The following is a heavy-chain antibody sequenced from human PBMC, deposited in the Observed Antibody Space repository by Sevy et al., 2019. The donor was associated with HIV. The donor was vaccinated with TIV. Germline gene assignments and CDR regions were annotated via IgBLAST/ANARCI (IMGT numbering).Heavy chain of an antibody. CDR2: ISYDGSNK. D-gene: IGHD5-12*01. CDR1: GFTFSSYG. V-gene: IGHV3-30*18. J-gene: IGHJ4*02. CDR3: AKIKGGSGYDWDY. Sequence: GESLKISCAASGFTFSSYGMHWVRQAPGKGLEWVAVISYDGSNKYYADSVKGRFTISRDNSKNTLYLQMNSLRAEDTAVYYCAKIKGGSGYDWDYWGRGTLVTVSS.